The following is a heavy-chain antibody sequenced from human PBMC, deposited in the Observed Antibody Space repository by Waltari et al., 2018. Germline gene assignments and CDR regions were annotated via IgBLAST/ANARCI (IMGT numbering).Heavy chain of an antibody. CDR2: IGWNSGNK. CDR3: AKLAGDNYDNTGYSSEDY. D-gene: IGHD3-22*01. J-gene: IGHJ4*02. CDR1: GLTFEDFA. Sequence: VQLVEYGGGLVQPGRSLRLSCVVSGLTFEDFAMHWVRQAPGKGLEWVSGIGWNSGNKAYADSVKGRVTISRDNARKSLYLQLNSLRPEDTAMYYCAKLAGDNYDNTGYSSEDYWGRGTLVTVSS. V-gene: IGHV3-9*01.